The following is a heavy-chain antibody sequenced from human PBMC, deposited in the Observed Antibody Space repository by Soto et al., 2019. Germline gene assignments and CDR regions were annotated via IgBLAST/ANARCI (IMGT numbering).Heavy chain of an antibody. J-gene: IGHJ4*02. Sequence: SGPTLVNPTQTLTLTCTFSGFSLSTTAMCVTWIRQPPGKALEWLALSDWDDDKYYSTSLMTRLTISKDTSKNQVALTMTSMDPVDTATYYRARILGTARALGGYWGQGILVTVSS. V-gene: IGHV2-70*01. CDR3: ARILGTARALGGY. CDR1: GFSLSTTAMC. D-gene: IGHD5-18*01. CDR2: SDWDDDK.